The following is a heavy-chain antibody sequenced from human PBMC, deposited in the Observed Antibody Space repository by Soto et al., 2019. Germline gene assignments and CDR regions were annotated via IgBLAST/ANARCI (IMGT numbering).Heavy chain of an antibody. J-gene: IGHJ4*02. CDR2: IYFNGNT. Sequence: PSKSLSLTCTVYAPFFSKYYWTWLRQPPGKGLEWNGYIYFNGNTKYNPSLEGRLTISIDTSKKEFSLKLTSVTAADAAVYYCASVTFGGIVLAHWGQGTLVTV. D-gene: IGHD3-16*01. CDR1: APFFSKYY. V-gene: IGHV4-59*01. CDR3: ASVTFGGIVLAH.